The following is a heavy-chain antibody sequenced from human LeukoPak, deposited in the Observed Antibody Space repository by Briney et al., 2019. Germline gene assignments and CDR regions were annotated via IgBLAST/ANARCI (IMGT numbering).Heavy chain of an antibody. Sequence: PSETLPLTCAVYDGAFSGYCWNWIRHSPGKGLEWIGEINHSGSTNYNPSLKSRVTISVDTSKNQFSLKLSSVTAADTAVYYCARAPDAFDIWGQGTMVTVSS. CDR3: ARAPDAFDI. CDR1: DGAFSGYC. CDR2: INHSGST. J-gene: IGHJ3*02. V-gene: IGHV4-34*01.